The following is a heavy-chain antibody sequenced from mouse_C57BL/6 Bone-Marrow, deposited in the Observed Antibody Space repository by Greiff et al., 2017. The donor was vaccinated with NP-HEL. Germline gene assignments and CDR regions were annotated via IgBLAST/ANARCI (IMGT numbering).Heavy chain of an antibody. Sequence: VQLQESGAELVKPGASVKMSCKASGYAFSSYWMNWVKQRPGKGLEWIGQIYPRDGDTNYNGKFKGKATLTVDKSSSTAYMQLSSLTSEDSAVYFCARAGGTPFDYWGQGTTLTVSS. CDR2: IYPRDGDT. D-gene: IGHD2-14*01. CDR3: ARAGGTPFDY. CDR1: GYAFSSYW. V-gene: IGHV1-80*01. J-gene: IGHJ2*01.